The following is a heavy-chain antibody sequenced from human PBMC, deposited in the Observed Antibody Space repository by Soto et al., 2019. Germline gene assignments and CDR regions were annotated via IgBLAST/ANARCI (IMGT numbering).Heavy chain of an antibody. CDR2: ISSSGSTI. Sequence: QVQLMESGGGLVKPGGSLRLSCAASGFTFSDYYMSWIRQAPGKGLEWVSYISSSGSTIYYADSVKGRFTITRDHAKNSLYLQMNSLRAEDTAVYYCARFRFRGVIITGWFDPWGQGTLVAVSS. J-gene: IGHJ5*02. CDR1: GFTFSDYY. CDR3: ARFRFRGVIITGWFDP. V-gene: IGHV3-11*01. D-gene: IGHD3-10*01.